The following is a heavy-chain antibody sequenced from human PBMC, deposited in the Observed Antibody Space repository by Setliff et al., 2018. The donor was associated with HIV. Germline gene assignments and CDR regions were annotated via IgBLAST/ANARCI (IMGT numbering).Heavy chain of an antibody. CDR1: GGSIRTGDYY. CDR2: IYTSGST. V-gene: IGHV4-61*02. CDR3: ARGVRVGGVIGWFDT. Sequence: CTVSGGSIRTGDYYWNWIRQRPGKGLEWIGRIYTSGSTSYKPSLKSRVTISVDPYKNQLSLRLTSVTAADTAVYYCARGVRVGGVIGWFDTWGHGTLVTVSS. D-gene: IGHD3-10*01. J-gene: IGHJ5*01.